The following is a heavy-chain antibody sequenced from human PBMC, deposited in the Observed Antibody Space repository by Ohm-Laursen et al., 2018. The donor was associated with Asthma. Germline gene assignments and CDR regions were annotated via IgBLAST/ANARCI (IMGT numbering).Heavy chain of an antibody. CDR2: ISGSGGTT. D-gene: IGHD4-17*01. Sequence: GSLRLSCAASGFTFSRYWMHWVRQAPGQGLEWVSVISGSGGTTYYADSVEGRFTISRDNSKNTMYLQMNSLRAEDTAVYYCAKDLGTVTKGYFDYWGRGTLVTVSS. CDR3: AKDLGTVTKGYFDY. V-gene: IGHV3-23*01. CDR1: GFTFSRYW. J-gene: IGHJ4*02.